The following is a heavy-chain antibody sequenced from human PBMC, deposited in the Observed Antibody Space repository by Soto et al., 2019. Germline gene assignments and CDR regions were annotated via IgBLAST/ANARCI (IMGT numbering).Heavy chain of an antibody. Sequence: SETLSLTCTVSGGSINSAGHSWGWVRQSPGKGLEWIGYSYHSGSTNYNPSLESRVTFSIDKSKNQFSLKLISVTAADTALYYCARASNVLRFLSGWGQGTLVTVSS. CDR1: GGSINSAGHS. CDR2: SYHSGST. CDR3: ARASNVLRFLSG. J-gene: IGHJ4*02. V-gene: IGHV4-30-2*06. D-gene: IGHD3-3*01.